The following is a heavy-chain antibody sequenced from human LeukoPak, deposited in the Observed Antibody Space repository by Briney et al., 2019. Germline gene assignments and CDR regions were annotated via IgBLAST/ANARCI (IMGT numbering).Heavy chain of an antibody. J-gene: IGHJ4*02. CDR3: VRDFPVD. Sequence: GGSLRLSCAASGFTFSSYAMSWVRQAPGKGLEWLSYISSSSSTIYNADSVKGRFTISRDNAKNSLYLQMNSLRVEDTAVYYCVRDFPVDWGQGTLVTVSS. V-gene: IGHV3-48*01. CDR1: GFTFSSYA. CDR2: ISSSSSTI.